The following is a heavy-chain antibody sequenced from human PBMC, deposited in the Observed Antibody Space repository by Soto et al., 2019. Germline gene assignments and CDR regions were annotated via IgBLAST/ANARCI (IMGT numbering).Heavy chain of an antibody. CDR1: GGTFYNYG. CDR3: AREFFFPGILKSLPCDF. J-gene: IGHJ4*01. Sequence: SVKVSCKASGGTFYNYGFSWMRQAPGQGLEWMGRIIPVLGVPSYAEKFQGRVTIFADKSTATVYMDLSNLRSEDTAIYYCAREFFFPGILKSLPCDFWGHGTLVTVSS. CDR2: IIPVLGVP. V-gene: IGHV1-69*04. D-gene: IGHD3-3*01.